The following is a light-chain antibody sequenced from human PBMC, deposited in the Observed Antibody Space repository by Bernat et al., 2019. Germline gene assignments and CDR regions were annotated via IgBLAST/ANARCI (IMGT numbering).Light chain of an antibody. CDR2: DAS. V-gene: IGKV1-33*01. CDR1: QDISND. J-gene: IGKJ3*01. CDR3: QQYDNLVT. Sequence: DIQMTQSPSSLSASVGDRGTITCQASQDISNDLNWYQQKPGKAPKLLIYDASNLETGVPSRFSGSGSGTDFTFTISSLQPEDIATYYCQQYDNLVTFGPGTKVDIK.